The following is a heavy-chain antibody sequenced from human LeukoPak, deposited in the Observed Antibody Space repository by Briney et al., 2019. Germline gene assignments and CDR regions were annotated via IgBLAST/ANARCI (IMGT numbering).Heavy chain of an antibody. V-gene: IGHV1-8*03. J-gene: IGHJ5*02. D-gene: IGHD4-23*01. Sequence: RASVKVSCKASGYTFSTYDINWVRQASGQGLEWMGWLSPNSGNTGYSQKFQGRVTITRNTSISTAYMELSSLRSEDTAVYYCARGWTLVGFDPWGQGTLVTVSS. CDR2: LSPNSGNT. CDR1: GYTFSTYD. CDR3: ARGWTLVGFDP.